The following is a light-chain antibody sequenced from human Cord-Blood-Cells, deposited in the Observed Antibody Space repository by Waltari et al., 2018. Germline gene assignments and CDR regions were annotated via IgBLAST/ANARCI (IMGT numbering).Light chain of an antibody. J-gene: IGKJ3*01. CDR2: DAS. V-gene: IGKV3-11*01. Sequence: EIVLTQSPATLSLSPGERATLSCGASQSVSSYLAWYQQKPGQAPRLLIYDASNRATGIPARFSGSGSGTDFTLTISSLEPEDVAVYYCQQRSNWLTFGPGTKVDIK. CDR1: QSVSSY. CDR3: QQRSNWLT.